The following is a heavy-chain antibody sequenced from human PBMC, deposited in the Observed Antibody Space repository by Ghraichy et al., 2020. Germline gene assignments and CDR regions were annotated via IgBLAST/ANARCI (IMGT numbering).Heavy chain of an antibody. CDR2: IYPSGST. V-gene: IGHV4-61*02. CDR3: AREDPYYMDV. J-gene: IGHJ6*03. CDR1: GGSISSAGYY. Sequence: SLNISCTVSGGSISSAGYYWSWIRQPAGKGLEWIGRIYPSGSTSYNPSLESRVTISVDTSKSQFSLRLSSVTAADTAVYYCAREDPYYMDVWGKGTTITVSS.